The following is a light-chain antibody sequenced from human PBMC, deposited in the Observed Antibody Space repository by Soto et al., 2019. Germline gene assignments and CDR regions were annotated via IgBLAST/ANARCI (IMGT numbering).Light chain of an antibody. CDR3: QKGDYLPI. CDR1: HDITSY. Sequence: DIQMTQSPSSLSASVGDRVTITCQASHDITSYLNWYQHKPGKAPKLLIYDASILEAGVPSRFSGSGAGTDFTFTISSLQHEYVASYYCQKGDYLPIFGPGTTVDFK. J-gene: IGKJ3*01. V-gene: IGKV1-33*01. CDR2: DAS.